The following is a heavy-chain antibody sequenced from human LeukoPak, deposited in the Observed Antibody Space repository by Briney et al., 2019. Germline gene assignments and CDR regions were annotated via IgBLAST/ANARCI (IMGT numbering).Heavy chain of an antibody. V-gene: IGHV1-8*01. D-gene: IGHD6-13*01. CDR3: ARGRAAADYYYYGMDV. Sequence: ASVKVSCKASGYTFTSYDINWVRQATGQGLEWMGWMNPNSGNTGYAQKFQGRVTMTRNTSISTAYMELSSLRSEDTAVYYCARGRAAADYYYYGMDVWGQGTTVTVSS. J-gene: IGHJ6*02. CDR2: MNPNSGNT. CDR1: GYTFTSYD.